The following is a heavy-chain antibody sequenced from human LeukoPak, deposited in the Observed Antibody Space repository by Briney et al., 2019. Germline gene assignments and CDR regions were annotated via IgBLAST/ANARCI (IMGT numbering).Heavy chain of an antibody. D-gene: IGHD4-23*01. J-gene: IGHJ4*02. V-gene: IGHV3-30*04. CDR2: ISYDGSNK. CDR3: ARGRPHGNDY. CDR1: GFIFSNYA. Sequence: SGGSLRLSCAASGFIFSNYAMHWVRQAPGKGLEWVAVISYDGSNKYYIDSVKGRFSISRDNAKNTLYLQMNSLRVEDTAVYYCARGRPHGNDYWGQGTLVTVSS.